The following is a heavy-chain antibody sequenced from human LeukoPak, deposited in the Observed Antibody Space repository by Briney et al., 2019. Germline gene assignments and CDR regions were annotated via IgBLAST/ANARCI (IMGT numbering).Heavy chain of an antibody. J-gene: IGHJ3*02. V-gene: IGHV3-30*09. CDR3: AREGYYAFDI. CDR1: GFTFNNYA. Sequence: GRSLRLSCAAAGFTFNNYAMQWGRQAPGKGLEWVAIISYDGSNQYYADSVKGRFAISRDSSQNTLYLQMNTLRVEDTAVYFCAREGYYAFDIWGQGTMVTVSS. CDR2: ISYDGSNQ. D-gene: IGHD3-22*01.